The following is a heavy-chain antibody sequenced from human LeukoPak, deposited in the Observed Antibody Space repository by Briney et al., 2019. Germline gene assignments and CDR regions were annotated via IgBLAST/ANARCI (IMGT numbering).Heavy chain of an antibody. CDR2: IKQDGSEK. Sequence: GGSLRLSCAASGFTFSSYWMSWVRQAPGKGLEWVANIKQDGSEKYYVDSVKGRFTISRDNAKNSLYLQMNSLRAEDTAVYYCARDGEYGSSSAAFDIWGQGTMVTVSS. D-gene: IGHD6-6*01. CDR3: ARDGEYGSSSAAFDI. V-gene: IGHV3-7*01. J-gene: IGHJ3*02. CDR1: GFTFSSYW.